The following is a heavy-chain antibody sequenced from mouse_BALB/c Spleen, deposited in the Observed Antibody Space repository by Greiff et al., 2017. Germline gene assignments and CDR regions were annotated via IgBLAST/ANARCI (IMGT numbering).Heavy chain of an antibody. V-gene: IGHV2-6-7*01. CDR2: IWGDGST. Sequence: QVQLKESGPGLVAPSQSLSITCTVSGFSLTGYGVNWVRQPPGKGLEWLGMIWGDGSTDYNSALKSRLSISKDNSKSQVFLKMNSLQTDDTARYYCARDSGYDGAPWYFDVWGAGTTVTVSS. CDR3: ARDSGYDGAPWYFDV. J-gene: IGHJ1*01. CDR1: GFSLTGYG. D-gene: IGHD2-2*01.